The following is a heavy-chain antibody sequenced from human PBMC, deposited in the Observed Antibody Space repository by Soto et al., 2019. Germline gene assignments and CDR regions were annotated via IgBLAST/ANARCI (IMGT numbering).Heavy chain of an antibody. CDR1: RFDFSSYE. CDR3: ARGGGYCTPTSCAIDS. D-gene: IGHD2-8*01. J-gene: IGHJ4*02. V-gene: IGHV3-23*01. Sequence: EVQLLESGGGLVRPGGSLRLSCVASRFDFSSYEMSWVRQAAGKGLEWVSRVSLTGDRTNYAGSVKGRFTVSRDNFKNALYLEMDSLRPDDTAIYYCARGGGYCTPTSCAIDSWGRGTPVTVSS. CDR2: VSLTGDRT.